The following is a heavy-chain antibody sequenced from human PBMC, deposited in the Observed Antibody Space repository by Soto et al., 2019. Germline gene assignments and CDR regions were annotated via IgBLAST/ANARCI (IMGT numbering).Heavy chain of an antibody. V-gene: IGHV1-18*04. CDR1: VYTSTSYG. J-gene: IGHJ6*01. D-gene: IGHD4-17*01. CDR2: MSAYDGNT. CDR3: ARDLSMTTVTTASYYYYGMEV. Sequence: ASVKFCCTASVYTSTSYGTIWLRQAPGQGLEGMGLMSAYDGNTNYAQKIQGRVTMTTDTSTSTAYMELRSLRSDDKAVYYCARDLSMTTVTTASYYYYGMEVWGQGTTVTVSS.